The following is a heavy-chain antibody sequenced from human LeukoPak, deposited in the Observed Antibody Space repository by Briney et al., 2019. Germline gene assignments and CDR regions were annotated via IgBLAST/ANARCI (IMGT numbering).Heavy chain of an antibody. J-gene: IGHJ4*02. D-gene: IGHD5-18*01. CDR1: GFTFSSYS. CDR3: ARGEGYSDVDFFDY. V-gene: IGHV3-21*01. CDR2: ISSSSSYI. Sequence: PGGSLRLSCAASGFTFSSYSMNWVRQAPGKGLEWVSSISSSSSYIYYADSVKGRFTISRDNAKNSLYLQMNSLRAEDTAVYYCARGEGYSDVDFFDYWGQGTLVTVSS.